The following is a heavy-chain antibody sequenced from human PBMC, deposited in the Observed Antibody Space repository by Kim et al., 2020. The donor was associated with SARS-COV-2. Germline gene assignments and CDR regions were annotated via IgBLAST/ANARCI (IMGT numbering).Heavy chain of an antibody. D-gene: IGHD6-13*01. CDR2: ISAYNGNT. V-gene: IGHV1-18*01. Sequence: ASVKVSCKASGYTFTSYGISWVRQAPGQGLEWMGWISAYNGNTNYAQKLQGRVTMTTDTSTSTAYMELRSLRSDDTAVYYCARAETPRQGYVTYYYYYGMDVWGQGTTVTVSS. CDR3: ARAETPRQGYVTYYYYYGMDV. J-gene: IGHJ6*02. CDR1: GYTFTSYG.